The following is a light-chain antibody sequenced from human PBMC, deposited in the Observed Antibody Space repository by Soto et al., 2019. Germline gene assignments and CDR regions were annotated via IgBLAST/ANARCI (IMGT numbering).Light chain of an antibody. CDR1: QDISSW. J-gene: IGKJ3*01. Sequence: DIQMTQSPSSVSASVGDRLTITCRASQDISSWLDWYQQKPGKAPNLLIYATSSLQSGVPSRFSGSGSGTDFTLTISSLQPEDFATYYCQHAYSLPFTCGPGTKVDIK. V-gene: IGKV1-12*02. CDR3: QHAYSLPFT. CDR2: ATS.